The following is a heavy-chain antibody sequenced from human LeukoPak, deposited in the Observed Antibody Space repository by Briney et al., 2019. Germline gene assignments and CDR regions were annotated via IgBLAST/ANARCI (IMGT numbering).Heavy chain of an antibody. CDR2: IYYSGST. J-gene: IGHJ6*02. V-gene: IGHV4-59*08. Sequence: SETLSLTCTVSGGSISSYYWSWIRQPPGKGLEWIGYIYYSGSTNYNPSLKSRVTISVDTSKNQFSPKLSSVTAADTAVYYCARQSIAAAGTSYYYGMDVWGQGTTVTVS. CDR3: ARQSIAAAGTSYYYGMDV. CDR1: GGSISSYY. D-gene: IGHD6-13*01.